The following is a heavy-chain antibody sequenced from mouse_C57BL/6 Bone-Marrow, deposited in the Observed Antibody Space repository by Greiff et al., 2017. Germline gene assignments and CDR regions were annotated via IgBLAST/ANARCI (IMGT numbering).Heavy chain of an antibody. CDR1: GYTFTSYG. V-gene: IGHV1-81*01. CDR3: ARDYGNYEFAY. CDR2: IYPRSGNT. D-gene: IGHD2-1*01. J-gene: IGHJ3*01. Sequence: QVQLQQSGAELARPGASVKLSCKASGYTFTSYGISWVKQRTGQGLEWIGEIYPRSGNTYYNEKFKGKATLTADKASSTAYMELRSLTSEDSAVYFCARDYGNYEFAYWGQGTRVTVSA.